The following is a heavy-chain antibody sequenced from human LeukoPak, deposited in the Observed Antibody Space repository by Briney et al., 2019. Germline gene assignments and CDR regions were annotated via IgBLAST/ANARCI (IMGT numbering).Heavy chain of an antibody. D-gene: IGHD6-19*01. J-gene: IGHJ4*02. CDR1: GGSISSGSYY. V-gene: IGHV4-61*02. CDR2: VYTSGTT. Sequence: PSQTLSLTCTVSGGSISSGSYYWTWIRQPAGKGLEWIGRVYTSGTTNYNPSLQSRVTISVDTSKNQFSLRLSSVTAADTAVYYCARDSSSGWSTYWGQGTLVTVSS. CDR3: ARDSSSGWSTY.